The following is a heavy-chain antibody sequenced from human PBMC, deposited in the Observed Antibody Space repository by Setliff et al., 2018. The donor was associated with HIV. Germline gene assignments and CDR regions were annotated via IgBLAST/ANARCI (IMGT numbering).Heavy chain of an antibody. CDR1: GYSLTSGYY. D-gene: IGHD3-22*01. Sequence: SETLSLTCGVSGYSLTSGYYWGWIRQPPGKGLEWIGSIHDSGRTYYNPSLKSRVTISVDTSKNQFSLKLSSVTAADTAVFYCARLTTTYYYDSSAYYHPVWGQGTLVTVS. CDR3: ARLTTTYYYDSSAYYHPV. J-gene: IGHJ4*02. CDR2: IHDSGRT. V-gene: IGHV4-38-2*01.